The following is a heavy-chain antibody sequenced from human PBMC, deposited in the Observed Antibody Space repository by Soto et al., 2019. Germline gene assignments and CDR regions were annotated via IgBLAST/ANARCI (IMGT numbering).Heavy chain of an antibody. CDR3: ARDRATVNHSYYNGMDL. Sequence: QVQLVQSGAEVKKPGASVKVSCKASGYTFTSYGISWVRQAPGQGLEWMGWISAYNGNTNYAQKLQGRVTMTTDTTTSKAYMELSSLRSDDTAVYYCARDRATVNHSYYNGMDLSGQGTTVTVSS. V-gene: IGHV1-18*04. CDR1: GYTFTSYG. J-gene: IGHJ6*02. D-gene: IGHD4-17*01. CDR2: ISAYNGNT.